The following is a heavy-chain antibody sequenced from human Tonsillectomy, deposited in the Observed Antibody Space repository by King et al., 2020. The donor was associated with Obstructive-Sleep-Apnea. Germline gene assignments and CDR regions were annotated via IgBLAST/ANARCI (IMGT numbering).Heavy chain of an antibody. CDR1: GYRFTSHW. Sequence: VQLVESGAEVKKPGESLKISCKDSGYRFTSHWIGWVRQMPGNGLEWMGIIYPGDSDTRYSPSFQGQVTMSVDRSISTAYLQWSRLKASDSAMYYCARLRSSRAFDYWGQGTLVTVSS. CDR2: IYPGDSDT. CDR3: ARLRSSRAFDY. D-gene: IGHD1-26*01. J-gene: IGHJ4*02. V-gene: IGHV5-51*01.